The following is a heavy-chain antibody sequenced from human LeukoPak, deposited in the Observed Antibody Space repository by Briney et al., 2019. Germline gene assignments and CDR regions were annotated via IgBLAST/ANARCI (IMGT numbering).Heavy chain of an antibody. V-gene: IGHV3-49*04. D-gene: IGHD3-10*01. CDR2: IRSKRYGGTT. J-gene: IGHJ4*02. CDR3: TRDLGPYYHGSGSTDY. CDR1: GFTFGDYA. Sequence: QPGGSLRLSCTASGFTFGDYAMSWVRQAPRKGLEWVGFIRSKRYGGTTEYAASVKGRFTISRDDSKTIAYLQMNSLKTEDAAVYYCTRDLGPYYHGSGSTDYWGQGTLVTVSS.